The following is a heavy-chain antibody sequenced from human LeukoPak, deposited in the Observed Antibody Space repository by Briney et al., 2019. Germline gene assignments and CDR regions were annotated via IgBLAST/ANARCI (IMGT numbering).Heavy chain of an antibody. J-gene: IGHJ4*02. CDR1: GYTFTSYG. CDR2: ISAYNGNT. CDR3: ARGSTLGYSGYDPFDY. V-gene: IGHV1-18*01. Sequence: ASVKVSCKVSGYTFTSYGISWVRQAPGQGLEWMGWISAYNGNTNYAQKLQGRVTMTTDTSTSTAYMELRSLRSDDTAVYYCARGSTLGYSGYDPFDYWGQGTLVTVSS. D-gene: IGHD5-12*01.